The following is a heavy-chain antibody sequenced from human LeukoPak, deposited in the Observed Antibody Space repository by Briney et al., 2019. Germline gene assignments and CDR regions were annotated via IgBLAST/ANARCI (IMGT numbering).Heavy chain of an antibody. Sequence: ASVKVSCKASGYTFTSSDLNWVRQAPGQGLEWMGWINTNTGNPTYAQGFTGRFVFSLDTSVSTAYLQISSLKAEDTAVYYCARGFGRITMIPGNWGQGTLVTVSS. V-gene: IGHV7-4-1*02. J-gene: IGHJ4*02. D-gene: IGHD3-22*01. CDR1: GYTFTSSD. CDR2: INTNTGNP. CDR3: ARGFGRITMIPGN.